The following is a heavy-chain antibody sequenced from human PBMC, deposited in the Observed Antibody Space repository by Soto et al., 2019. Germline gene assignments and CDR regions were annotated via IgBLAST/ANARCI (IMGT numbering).Heavy chain of an antibody. CDR2: IYYSGST. CDR1: GGSINSGDYY. V-gene: IGHV4-30-4*01. D-gene: IGHD5-12*01. Sequence: LSLTCSVSGGSINSGDYYWSWIRQSPGKGLEWIGYIYYSGSTYYNPSLKSRSTISIDTSKNQFFLDVDSVTAADTAVYYCARLYTGYEAFDYWGQGTLVTVSS. J-gene: IGHJ4*02. CDR3: ARLYTGYEAFDY.